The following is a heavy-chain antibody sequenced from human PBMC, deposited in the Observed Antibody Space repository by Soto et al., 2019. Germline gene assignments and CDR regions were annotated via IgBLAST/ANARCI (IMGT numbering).Heavy chain of an antibody. V-gene: IGHV3-23*01. CDR2: IGGSGAGT. CDR1: GFTFSSYA. J-gene: IGHJ6*02. CDR3: AKATPRIVLFPCAMSMGMDV. D-gene: IGHD2-2*01. Sequence: EVQPLESGGGLVQPGGSLRLSCAGSGFTFSSYAMSWVRQVPGKGLEWVSSIGGSGAGTYYADSVKGRFTISRDNSKNTLYLQMNSLRAEDTALYYCAKATPRIVLFPCAMSMGMDVWGQGTTVTVSS.